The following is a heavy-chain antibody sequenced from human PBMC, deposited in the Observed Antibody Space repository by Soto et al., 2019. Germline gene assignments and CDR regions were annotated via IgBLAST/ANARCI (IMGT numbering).Heavy chain of an antibody. CDR2: INKSGGST. V-gene: IGHV3-23*01. CDR1: GSTFSSFA. CDR3: AKDPPTTGTTFDY. J-gene: IGHJ4*02. D-gene: IGHD1-1*01. Sequence: GGSLRLSCAASGSTFSSFAMSWVRQAPGKGLEWVSTINKSGGSTYYTDSVKGRFTISRDNSKNMLFLQINGLRAEDTAVYYCAKDPPTTGTTFDYWGRGTLVTVSS.